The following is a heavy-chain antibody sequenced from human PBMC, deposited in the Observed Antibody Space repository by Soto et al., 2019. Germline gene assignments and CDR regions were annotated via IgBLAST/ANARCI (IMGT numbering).Heavy chain of an antibody. CDR2: IYSGGST. J-gene: IGHJ5*02. Sequence: SETLSLTCIVSVGSISGYYWSWIRQPAGKELEWIGRIYSGGSTNYHPSLNSRGTMSVDTSKNLISLKLTSVTAADTAIYYCAGDRGYSYGSCVSWGQGARCTV. CDR3: AGDRGYSYGSCVS. D-gene: IGHD5-18*01. CDR1: VGSISGYY. V-gene: IGHV4-4*07.